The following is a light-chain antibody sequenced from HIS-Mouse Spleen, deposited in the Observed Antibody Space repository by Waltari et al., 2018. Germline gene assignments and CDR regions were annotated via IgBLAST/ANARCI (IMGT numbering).Light chain of an antibody. Sequence: QSALTQPRSVSGSPGQSVTISCTGTSSDVGGYNYVSWYQQHPGKAPKLMIYDVSKRPQVVPDRFSGSKSGNTASLTSSGLQAEDEADYYCCSYAGSYTSYVFGTGTKVTVL. CDR1: SSDVGGYNY. V-gene: IGLV2-11*01. CDR3: CSYAGSYTSYV. J-gene: IGLJ1*01. CDR2: DVS.